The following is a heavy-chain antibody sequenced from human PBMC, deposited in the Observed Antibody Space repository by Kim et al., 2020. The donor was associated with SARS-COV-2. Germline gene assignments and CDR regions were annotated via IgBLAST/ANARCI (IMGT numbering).Heavy chain of an antibody. Sequence: LKSRVPISGDTSKNPFSLKLSSVTAADTAVYYCARGRYDYVWGSYRFDYWGQGTLVTVSS. CDR3: ARGRYDYVWGSYRFDY. D-gene: IGHD3-16*02. J-gene: IGHJ4*02. V-gene: IGHV4-34*01.